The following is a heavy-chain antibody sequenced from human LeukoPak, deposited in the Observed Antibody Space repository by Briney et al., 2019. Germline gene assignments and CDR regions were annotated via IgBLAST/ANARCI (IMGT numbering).Heavy chain of an antibody. J-gene: IGHJ6*02. V-gene: IGHV4-30-2*01. CDR1: GGSFSSGGYS. CDR3: ARDRRLPSGRAARPYYYYYGMDV. CDR2: IYHSGST. Sequence: SETLSLTCAVSGGSFSSGGYSWSWIRQPPGKGLEWFGYIYHSGSTYYNPSLKSRVTISADRTKNQFSLKLSSVTAADTAVYYCARDRRLPSGRAARPYYYYYGMDVWGQGTTVTVSS. D-gene: IGHD6-6*01.